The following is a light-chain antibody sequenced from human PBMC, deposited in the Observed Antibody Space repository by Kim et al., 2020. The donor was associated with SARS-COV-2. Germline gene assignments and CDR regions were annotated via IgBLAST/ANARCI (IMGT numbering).Light chain of an antibody. CDR2: GAS. J-gene: IGKJ4*01. Sequence: VAPGERSTHSCRASQSVSTNLAWYQQKPGQAPRLLIYGASTRATGIPARFSGSGSETEFTLSISSLQSEDFAVYYCQQYNNWPPTFGGGTKVDIK. CDR1: QSVSTN. CDR3: QQYNNWPPT. V-gene: IGKV3-15*01.